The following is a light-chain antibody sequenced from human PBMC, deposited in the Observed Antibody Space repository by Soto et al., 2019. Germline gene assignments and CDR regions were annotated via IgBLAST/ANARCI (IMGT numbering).Light chain of an antibody. CDR2: DVS. CDR3: CSYAGSYIYV. J-gene: IGLJ1*01. V-gene: IGLV2-11*01. CDR1: SRDVGGYNY. Sequence: QSALTQARAVSGSPGQSVTISCTGTSRDVGGYNYVSWYQQHPGKAPKVMIYDVSKRPSGVPDRFSGSKSGNTASLTISGLQAEDEADYYCCSYAGSYIYVFGTGTKVTIL.